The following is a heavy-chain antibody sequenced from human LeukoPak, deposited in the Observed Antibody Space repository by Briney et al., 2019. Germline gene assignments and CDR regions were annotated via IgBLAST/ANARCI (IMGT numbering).Heavy chain of an antibody. CDR1: GFTVSSNY. J-gene: IGHJ4*02. CDR2: IYSGGST. CDR3: ARDRNGWYYFDY. Sequence: GGSLTLSCAASGFTVSSNYMSWVRQAPGKGLEWVSVIYSGGSTYYADSVKGRFTISRDNSKDTLYLQMNSLGAEDTAVYYCARDRNGWYYFDYWGQGTLVTVSS. D-gene: IGHD1-1*01. V-gene: IGHV3-53*01.